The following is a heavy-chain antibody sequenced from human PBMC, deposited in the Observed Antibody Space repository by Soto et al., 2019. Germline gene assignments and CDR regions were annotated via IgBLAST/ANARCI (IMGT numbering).Heavy chain of an antibody. CDR1: GGSISSGGYY. CDR2: IYYSGST. V-gene: IGHV4-31*03. CDR3: ARYFGVENYYGMDV. J-gene: IGHJ6*02. D-gene: IGHD3-3*01. Sequence: TLSLSCTVSGGSISSGGYYWSWIRQHPGKGLEWIGYIYYSGSTYYNPSLKSRVTISVDTSKNQFSLKLSSVTAADTAVYYCARYFGVENYYGMDVWGQGTTVTVSS.